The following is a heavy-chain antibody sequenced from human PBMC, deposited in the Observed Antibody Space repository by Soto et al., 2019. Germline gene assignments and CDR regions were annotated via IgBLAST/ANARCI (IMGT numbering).Heavy chain of an antibody. CDR3: ARESEDLTSNFDY. CDR1: GFTFTRYS. J-gene: IGHJ4*02. CDR2: ISSTTNYI. Sequence: LRLSCAASGFTFTRYSMNCVLQAPGKWLEWVSSISSTTNYIYYGDSMKGRFTISRDNAKNSLYLEMNSLRAEDTAVYYCARESEDLTSNFDYWGQGTLVTVSS. V-gene: IGHV3-21*06.